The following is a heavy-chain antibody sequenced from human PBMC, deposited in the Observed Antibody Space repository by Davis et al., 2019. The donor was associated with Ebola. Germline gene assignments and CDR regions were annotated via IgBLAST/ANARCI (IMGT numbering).Heavy chain of an antibody. J-gene: IGHJ5*02. CDR2: IYYSGST. Sequence: SETLSLTCTVSGGSISSYYWSWIRQPPGKGLEWIGYIYYSGSTNYNPSLKSRVTISVDTSKNQFSLKLSSGTAADTAVYYCARVGYDFWSGFITGNWFDPWGQGTLVTVSS. V-gene: IGHV4-59*01. CDR3: ARVGYDFWSGFITGNWFDP. D-gene: IGHD3-3*01. CDR1: GGSISSYY.